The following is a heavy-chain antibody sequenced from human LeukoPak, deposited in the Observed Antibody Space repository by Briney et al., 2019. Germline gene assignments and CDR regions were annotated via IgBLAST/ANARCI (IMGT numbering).Heavy chain of an antibody. CDR1: GGSISSYY. D-gene: IGHD2-15*01. CDR2: IYYIGST. J-gene: IGHJ6*02. V-gene: IGHV4-59*01. CDR3: ARANHGGSRYYSYGMDV. Sequence: PSETLSLTCTVSGGSISSYYWGWIRQPAGKGLGWIGYIYYIGSTNYNPSLKSRVTISVDTSKNQFSLKLSSVTAADTAVYYCARANHGGSRYYSYGMDVWGQGTTVTVSS.